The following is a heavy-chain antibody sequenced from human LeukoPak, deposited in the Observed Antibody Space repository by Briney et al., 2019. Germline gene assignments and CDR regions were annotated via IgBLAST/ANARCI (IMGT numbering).Heavy chain of an antibody. CDR3: AKEGGVYSTPYYMDV. Sequence: GGSLRLSCAASGFTFSSYEMNWVRQAPGKGLEWVSYISSSGSTIYYADSVKGRFTISRDNAKNSLYLQMNSLRAEDTAVYYCAKEGGVYSTPYYMDVWGKGTTVTVSS. D-gene: IGHD1-26*01. J-gene: IGHJ6*03. CDR2: ISSSGSTI. CDR1: GFTFSSYE. V-gene: IGHV3-48*03.